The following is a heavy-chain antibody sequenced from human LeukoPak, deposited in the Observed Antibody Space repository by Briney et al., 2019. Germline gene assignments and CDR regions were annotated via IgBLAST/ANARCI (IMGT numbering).Heavy chain of an antibody. J-gene: IGHJ3*01. D-gene: IGHD5-24*01. CDR3: ARDLRDGLTGNDLLDV. CDR1: GYNFKSYD. Sequence: AASVKVSCKASGYNFKSYDINWVRQASGQGLEWMGRMNPHGDYTGYAQKFQDRVTMTSDSSTTTAYMELRSLTSEDTALYYCARDLRDGLTGNDLLDVWGLGTMVIVTS. CDR2: MNPHGDYT. V-gene: IGHV1-8*01.